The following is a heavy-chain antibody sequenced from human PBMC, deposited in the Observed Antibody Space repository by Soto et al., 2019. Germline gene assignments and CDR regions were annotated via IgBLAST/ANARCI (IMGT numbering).Heavy chain of an antibody. V-gene: IGHV3-23*05. D-gene: IGHD6-19*01. CDR2: IGSDDTAI. J-gene: IGHJ4*02. CDR3: AGPGLTVPGTRYFDP. Sequence: EVQLLESGGGLVQPGGSLRLSCAASGFTFNTYAMSWVRQAPGKGLEWVSAIGSDDTAIQYADSVKGRFTISKDNSKDTLYVQMNSLRAEDTAVYYGAGPGLTVPGTRYFDPWGQGTLVTVSS. CDR1: GFTFNTYA.